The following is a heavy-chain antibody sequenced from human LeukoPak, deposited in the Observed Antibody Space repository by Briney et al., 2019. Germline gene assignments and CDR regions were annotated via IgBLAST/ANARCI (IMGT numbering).Heavy chain of an antibody. J-gene: IGHJ3*02. D-gene: IGHD5-24*01. CDR1: GGSISSYY. Sequence: SETLSLTCTVSGGSISSYYWSWIRQPPGKGLECIGYIYSSGSTNYNPSLKSRVTISVDTSKNQFSLKLISVTAADTAVYYCARAGRDGYSPASDSFDIWGQGKTVTVSS. CDR3: ARAGRDGYSPASDSFDI. CDR2: IYSSGST. V-gene: IGHV4-59*12.